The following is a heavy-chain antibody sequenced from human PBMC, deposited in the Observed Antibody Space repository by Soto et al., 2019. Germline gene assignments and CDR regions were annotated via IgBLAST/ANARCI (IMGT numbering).Heavy chain of an antibody. D-gene: IGHD3-3*01. CDR3: ARGGGVGVAGSAAFDM. Sequence: QLHLVQSGAVVKKPGASVTVSCSASGYPVTAYYMHWVRQAPGRGLEWMGGINPATGAAKYTQTFQGRATMTRDTSTSTVFMELSGLTSDDTAVFYCARGGGVGVAGSAAFDMWGQGTLVTVSS. CDR1: GYPVTAYY. J-gene: IGHJ3*02. V-gene: IGHV1-2*02. CDR2: INPATGAA.